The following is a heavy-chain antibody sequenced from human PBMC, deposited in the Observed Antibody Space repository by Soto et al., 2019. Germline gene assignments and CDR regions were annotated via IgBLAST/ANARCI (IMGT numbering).Heavy chain of an antibody. V-gene: IGHV1-18*01. Sequence: ASVKVSCKASGYTFTSYGISWVRQAPGQGLEWMGWISAYNGNTNYAQKLQGRVTMTTDTSTSTAYMELRSLRSDDTAVYYCAREPAVLYILTCYPTDHDAFDIWGQGTMVTVSS. CDR2: ISAYNGNT. CDR3: AREPAVLYILTCYPTDHDAFDI. J-gene: IGHJ3*02. D-gene: IGHD3-9*01. CDR1: GYTFTSYG.